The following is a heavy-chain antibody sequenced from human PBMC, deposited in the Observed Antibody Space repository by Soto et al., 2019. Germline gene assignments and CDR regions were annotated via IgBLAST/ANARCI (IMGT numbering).Heavy chain of an antibody. CDR2: ISSSSSYI. D-gene: IGHD6-6*01. V-gene: IGHV3-21*01. Sequence: EVQLVESGGGLVKPGGSLRLSCAASGFTFSSYSMNWVRQAPGKGLEWVSSISSSSSYIYYADSVKGRFTISRDNAKNSLYLQMNSLRAEDTAVYYCARDLEAAPPRPSSCGMDVWGQGTTVTVSS. CDR3: ARDLEAAPPRPSSCGMDV. J-gene: IGHJ6*02. CDR1: GFTFSSYS.